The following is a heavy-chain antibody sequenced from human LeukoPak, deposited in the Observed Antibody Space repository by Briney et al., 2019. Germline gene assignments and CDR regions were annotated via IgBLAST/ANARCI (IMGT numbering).Heavy chain of an antibody. Sequence: KPGESLKISCKGSGYSFTTYWIGWVRQMPGRGLEWMGIIYPGDSDTRYSPSFQGQVTISADKSISTAYLQWSSLKASDTAMYYCATQFRDSSGYYSYYFDYWGQGTLVTVSS. CDR3: ATQFRDSSGYYSYYFDY. J-gene: IGHJ4*02. CDR1: GYSFTTYW. CDR2: IYPGDSDT. V-gene: IGHV5-51*01. D-gene: IGHD3-22*01.